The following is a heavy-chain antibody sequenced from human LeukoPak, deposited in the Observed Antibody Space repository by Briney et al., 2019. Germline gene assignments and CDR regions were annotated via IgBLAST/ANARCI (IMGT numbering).Heavy chain of an antibody. J-gene: IGHJ3*02. CDR2: IYYSGST. Sequence: SETLSLTCTVSGGSVSISSYYWGWIRQPPGKGLEWIANIYYSGSTYYNPSLKNRVTISISTSKNQFSLKLTSVTAADTAVYYCASYGNAFDIWGQGTMVTVSS. D-gene: IGHD4-17*01. CDR1: GGSVSISSYY. V-gene: IGHV4-39*07. CDR3: ASYGNAFDI.